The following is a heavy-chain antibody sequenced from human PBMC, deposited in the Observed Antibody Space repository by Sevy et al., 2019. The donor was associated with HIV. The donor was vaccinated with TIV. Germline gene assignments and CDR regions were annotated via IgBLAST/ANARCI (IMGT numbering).Heavy chain of an antibody. Sequence: GGSLRLSCAASGFTFSSFWMTWVRQAPGKGLEWVANINKAGSDIHYVDSVKGRFSISRDNAKNSLNLQMNSLRAEDTAVYCCARALYAYRDDWGQGTLVTVSS. V-gene: IGHV3-7*01. CDR3: ARALYAYRDD. D-gene: IGHD2-2*01. CDR1: GFTFSSFW. CDR2: INKAGSDI. J-gene: IGHJ4*02.